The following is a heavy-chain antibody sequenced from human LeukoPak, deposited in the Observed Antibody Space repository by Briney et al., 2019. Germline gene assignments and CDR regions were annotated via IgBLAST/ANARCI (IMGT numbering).Heavy chain of an antibody. CDR2: VYTSGST. V-gene: IGHV4-4*07. CDR3: ARGQGTVNFDY. J-gene: IGHJ4*02. D-gene: IGHD3/OR15-3a*01. CDR1: DVSISSHY. Sequence: SETLSLTCTVSDVSISSHYWSWIRQPAGKGLEWIGRVYTSGSTNYNPSLKSRVTMSLDTSKNQFSLKLSSVTAADTAVYYCARGQGTVNFDYWGQGTLVSASS.